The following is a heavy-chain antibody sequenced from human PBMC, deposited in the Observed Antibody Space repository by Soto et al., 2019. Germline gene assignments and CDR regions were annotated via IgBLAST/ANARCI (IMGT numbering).Heavy chain of an antibody. D-gene: IGHD4-17*01. CDR3: ARAMTTVTTIDY. J-gene: IGHJ4*02. CDR1: GGSISSGGYS. Sequence: QLQLQESGSGLVKPSQTLSLTCAVSGGSISSGGYSWSWIRQPPGKGLEWIGYIYHSGSTAYNPSLKIRFTISVDRSKNQFSMKLSSVTAADTAVYYCARAMTTVTTIDYWGQGTLVTVSS. CDR2: IYHSGST. V-gene: IGHV4-30-2*01.